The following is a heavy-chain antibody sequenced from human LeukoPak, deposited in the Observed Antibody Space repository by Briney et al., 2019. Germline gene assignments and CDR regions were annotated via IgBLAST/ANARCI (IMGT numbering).Heavy chain of an antibody. D-gene: IGHD5-18*01. V-gene: IGHV3-48*01. CDR1: GFTFSSYS. J-gene: IGHJ4*02. CDR3: ARDHGYSYGYGDAFDI. Sequence: GGSLRLSCAASGFTFSSYSMNWVRQAPGKGLEWVSYISSSSSIIYYADSVKGRFTISRDNAKNSLYLQMNSLRAEDTAVYYCARDHGYSYGYGDAFDIWGQGTLVTVSS. CDR2: ISSSSSII.